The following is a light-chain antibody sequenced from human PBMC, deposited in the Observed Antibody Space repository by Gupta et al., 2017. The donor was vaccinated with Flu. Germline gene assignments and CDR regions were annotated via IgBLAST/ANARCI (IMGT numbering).Light chain of an antibody. CDR3: QRSVKVPRT. Sequence: PLSVPASVRDTVSMSCRASPSISAWLAWYQQKPGKAPKLLMSAASTLESGVPTRFTGSGSATDFTLTISRLQTEDVATYYCQRSVKVPRTFGQGTKVEIK. CDR1: PSISAW. J-gene: IGKJ1*01. CDR2: AAS. V-gene: IGKV1-12*01.